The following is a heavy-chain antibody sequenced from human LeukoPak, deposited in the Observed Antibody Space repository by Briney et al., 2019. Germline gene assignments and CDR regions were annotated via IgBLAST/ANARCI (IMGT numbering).Heavy chain of an antibody. D-gene: IGHD1-26*01. Sequence: GGSLRLSCAASRFTVSSNYMSWVRQAPGKGLEWVSLIYSGGSTYYADSVKGRFTISRDNSKNTLYLQMNSLRAEDTAVYYCARDYMAGATFQIQGPVDYWGQGTLVTVSS. CDR1: RFTVSSNY. J-gene: IGHJ4*02. V-gene: IGHV3-66*01. CDR3: ARDYMAGATFQIQGPVDY. CDR2: IYSGGST.